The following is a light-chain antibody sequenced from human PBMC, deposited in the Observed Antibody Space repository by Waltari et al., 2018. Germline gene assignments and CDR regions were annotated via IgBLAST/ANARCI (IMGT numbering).Light chain of an antibody. CDR3: QQSHSTPLT. J-gene: IGKJ4*01. Sequence: DIQMTQSPSSLSASVGDRVTITCRASRNISIYLNWYQQKPGKAPKLLIYTASTLQPGVPSRFSGSGSGTDFTLTISSLQPEDFATYYCQQSHSTPLTFGGGTKVEIK. CDR2: TAS. V-gene: IGKV1-39*01. CDR1: RNISIY.